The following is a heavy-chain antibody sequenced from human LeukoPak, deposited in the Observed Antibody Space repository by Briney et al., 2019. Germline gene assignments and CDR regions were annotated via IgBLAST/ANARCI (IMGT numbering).Heavy chain of an antibody. V-gene: IGHV4-38-2*01. CDR3: ARESDSGGFSNY. Sequence: PSETLSLTCAVSGNSISSGYYWGWIRQPPGKGLEWIGTIYHSGRTSYNPSLKSRVTISVDTSENQFSPRLSSVTAADAAVYYCARESDSGGFSNYWGQGILVTVSS. J-gene: IGHJ4*02. CDR2: IYHSGRT. D-gene: IGHD3-22*01. CDR1: GNSISSGYY.